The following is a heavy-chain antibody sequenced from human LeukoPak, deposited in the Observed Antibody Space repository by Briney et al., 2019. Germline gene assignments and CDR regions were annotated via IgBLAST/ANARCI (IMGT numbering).Heavy chain of an antibody. CDR1: GGSISNYY. Sequence: SETLSLTCTVSGGSISNYYWSWIRQPAGKGLEWIGRIYSGRNTDHNPSLKSRATMSLDSSKNQFSLRLTSATAADTAVYYCAREHKDYDGDGYYYGYWGQGTLVTVSS. D-gene: IGHD2-21*02. CDR3: AREHKDYDGDGYYYGY. CDR2: IYSGRNT. V-gene: IGHV4-4*07. J-gene: IGHJ4*02.